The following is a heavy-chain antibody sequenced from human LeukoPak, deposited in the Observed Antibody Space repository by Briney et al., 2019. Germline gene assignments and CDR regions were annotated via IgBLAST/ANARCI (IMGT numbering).Heavy chain of an antibody. J-gene: IGHJ4*02. CDR3: ARDDFWSGYDY. V-gene: IGHV4-4*07. D-gene: IGHD3-3*01. CDR1: GGSMRSFY. CDR2: IYPSGNT. Sequence: SETLSLTCSVSGGSMRSFYWSWIRQPAGKGLEWIGRIYPSGNTNYNPSLKSRVTMSTDTSKAQFSLKLSSVTAADTAVYYCARDDFWSGYDYWGQGTLVTVSS.